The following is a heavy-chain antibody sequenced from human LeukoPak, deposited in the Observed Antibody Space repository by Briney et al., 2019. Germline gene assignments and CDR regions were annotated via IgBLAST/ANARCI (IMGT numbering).Heavy chain of an antibody. Sequence: GASVKVSCKASGYTFTSYAMNWVRQAPGQGLEWMGWINTNTGNPTYAQGFTGRFVFSLDTSVSTAYLQISSLKAEDTAVYYCARDLVHPKYYDILTGYYPTFDYWGQGTLVTVSS. J-gene: IGHJ4*02. CDR2: INTNTGNP. V-gene: IGHV7-4-1*02. CDR3: ARDLVHPKYYDILTGYYPTFDY. CDR1: GYTFTSYA. D-gene: IGHD3-9*01.